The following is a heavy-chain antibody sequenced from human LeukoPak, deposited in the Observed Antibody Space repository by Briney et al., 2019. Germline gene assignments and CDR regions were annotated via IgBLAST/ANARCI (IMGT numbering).Heavy chain of an antibody. V-gene: IGHV1-46*02. CDR3: ARDVTDYYDSSGYPDY. Sequence: ASVKVSCKASGYTFNSSYMHWVRQAPGQGLEWMGIINPSDDSTRYAQKFQGRVTMTKDTSTNTVYMHLSSLRSEDTAVYYCARDVTDYYDSSGYPDYWGQGTLVTVSS. D-gene: IGHD3-22*01. CDR1: GYTFNSSY. J-gene: IGHJ4*02. CDR2: INPSDDST.